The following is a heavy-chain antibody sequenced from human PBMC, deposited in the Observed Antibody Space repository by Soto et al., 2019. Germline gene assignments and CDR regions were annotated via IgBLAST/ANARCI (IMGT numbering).Heavy chain of an antibody. J-gene: IGHJ5*02. CDR3: ARFTSGSYSGVDEP. CDR2: IYYSGST. CDR1: GGSISSGGYY. Sequence: TLSLTCTVSGGSISSGGYYWSWIRQHPGKGLEWIGYIYYSGSTYYNPSLKSRVTISVDTSKNQFSLKLSSVTAADTAVYYCARFTSGSYSGVDEPWGQGTLVTVSS. D-gene: IGHD1-26*01. V-gene: IGHV4-31*03.